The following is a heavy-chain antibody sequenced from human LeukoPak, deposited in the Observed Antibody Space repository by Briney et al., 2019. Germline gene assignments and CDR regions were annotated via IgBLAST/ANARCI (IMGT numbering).Heavy chain of an antibody. CDR2: IYYSGST. V-gene: IGHV4-39*01. Sequence: SETLSLTCTVSGGSISGSSYYWGWIRQPPGKGLEWIGSIYYSGSTYYNPSLKSRVTISVDTSKNQFSLKLSSVTAADTAVYYCARRGAITFGGVIVSYGHEPRPADYWGQGTLVTVSS. J-gene: IGHJ4*02. CDR3: ARRGAITFGGVIVSYGHEPRPADY. D-gene: IGHD3-16*02. CDR1: GGSISGSSYY.